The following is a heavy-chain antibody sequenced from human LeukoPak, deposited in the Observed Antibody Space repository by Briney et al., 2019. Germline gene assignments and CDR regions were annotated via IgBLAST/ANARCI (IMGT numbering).Heavy chain of an antibody. CDR1: GYTFTSYH. Sequence: ASVKVSCKASGYTFTSYHMHWVRQAPGQGLEWMGIINPSGGSTSYAQKFQGRVTMTRDTSTSTVYMELSSLRSDDTAVYYCARGATTYPSFDYWGQGPLVTVSS. J-gene: IGHJ4*02. CDR2: INPSGGST. V-gene: IGHV1-46*01. D-gene: IGHD5-24*01. CDR3: ARGATTYPSFDY.